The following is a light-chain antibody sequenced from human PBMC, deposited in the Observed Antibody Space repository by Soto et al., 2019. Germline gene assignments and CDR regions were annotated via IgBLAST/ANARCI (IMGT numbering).Light chain of an antibody. CDR2: GAS. J-gene: IGKJ3*01. CDR3: HQYGSSALT. CDR1: QSVPSRY. V-gene: IGKV3-20*01. Sequence: EIVLTQSPGTLSLSPGERATLSCRASQSVPSRYLAWYQQKPGQAPRLLIYGASSRATGIPDRFSGSGSGTDFTLTISRLEPEDFAVYYCHQYGSSALTFGPGTKVDIK.